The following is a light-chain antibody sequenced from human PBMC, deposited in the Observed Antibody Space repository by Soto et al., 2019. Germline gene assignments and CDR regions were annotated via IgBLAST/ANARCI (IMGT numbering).Light chain of an antibody. CDR3: QQSNDFQYT. CDR2: KAT. J-gene: IGKJ2*01. Sequence: DIQMTQSPSTLYASVGDGVTITCRASQSIGSWLAWYQQKPGKAPRLLIYKATNLQSGVPSRFSGSGSGTDCSLTISSLQPVDSATYFCQQSNDFQYTFGPGTKLEI. CDR1: QSIGSW. V-gene: IGKV1-5*03.